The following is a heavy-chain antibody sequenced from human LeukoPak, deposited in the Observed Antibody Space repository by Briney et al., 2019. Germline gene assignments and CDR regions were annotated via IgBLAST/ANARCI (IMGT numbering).Heavy chain of an antibody. CDR1: GGSISSSSYY. J-gene: IGHJ4*02. D-gene: IGHD3-22*01. CDR3: ARVLTMIHKPGFDY. Sequence: SETLSLTCTVSGGSISSSSYYWGWIRQPPGKGLEWIGSIYYSGSTYYNPSLKSRVTTSVDTSKNQFSLKLSSVTAADTAVYYCARVLTMIHKPGFDYWGQGTLVTVSS. CDR2: IYYSGST. V-gene: IGHV4-39*07.